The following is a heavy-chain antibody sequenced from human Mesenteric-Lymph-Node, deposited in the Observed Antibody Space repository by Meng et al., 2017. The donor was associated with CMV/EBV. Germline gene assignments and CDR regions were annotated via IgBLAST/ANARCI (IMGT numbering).Heavy chain of an antibody. Sequence: SGSTFTSYAINWVLQATGHGLEWMGWMNPNSGNPGSAQKFQGRVTMTRNTSISTAYMELSSLRSEDTAVYYCARGRLTTMVRGVIDYWGQGTLVTVSS. CDR2: MNPNSGNP. V-gene: IGHV1-8*01. CDR1: GSTFTSYA. D-gene: IGHD3-10*01. J-gene: IGHJ4*02. CDR3: ARGRLTTMVRGVIDY.